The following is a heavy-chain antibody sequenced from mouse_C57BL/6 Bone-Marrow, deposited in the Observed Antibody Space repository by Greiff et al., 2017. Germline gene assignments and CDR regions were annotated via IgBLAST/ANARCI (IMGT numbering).Heavy chain of an antibody. CDR3: AFYDYGSSDSDFDV. CDR2: IDPSDSET. Sequence: QVQLQQPGPELVRPGSSVKLSCKASGYTFTSSWMHWVKQRPKQGLEWIGNIDPSDSETHYNQKFKDKATLTVDKSSSTAYMQLSSLTSEDSAVYYCAFYDYGSSDSDFDVWGTGTTVTVAS. J-gene: IGHJ1*03. CDR1: GYTFTSSW. V-gene: IGHV1-52*01. D-gene: IGHD1-1*01.